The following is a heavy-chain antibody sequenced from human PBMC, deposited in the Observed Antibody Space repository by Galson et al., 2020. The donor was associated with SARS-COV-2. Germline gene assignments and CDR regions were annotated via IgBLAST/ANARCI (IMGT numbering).Heavy chain of an antibody. J-gene: IGHJ2*01. Sequence: SETLSLTCTVSGYYISSGYYWGWIRQPQGQGLEWIGRIYHSGSTYYNPPLKSRVTISVDTSKNQFSLKLSSVTAADTAVYYWARVGDYYEFWSGYLSYWYFELWGRGTLVTVSS. D-gene: IGHD3-3*01. CDR1: GYYISSGYY. V-gene: IGHV4-38-2*02. CDR2: IYHSGST. CDR3: ARVGDYYEFWSGYLSYWYFEL.